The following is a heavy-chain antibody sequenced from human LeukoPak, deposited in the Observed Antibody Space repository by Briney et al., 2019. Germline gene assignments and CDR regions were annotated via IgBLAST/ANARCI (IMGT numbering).Heavy chain of an antibody. D-gene: IGHD5-24*01. V-gene: IGHV3-21*01. J-gene: IGHJ4*02. Sequence: GGSLRLSCAASGFTFSSYSMNWVRQAPGKGLEWVSSISSSSSYIYYADSVKGRFTISRDNAKNSLYLQMNSLRAEDTAVYYCARDLSVEMATIYFDYWGQGTLVTVSS. CDR3: ARDLSVEMATIYFDY. CDR2: ISSSSSYI. CDR1: GFTFSSYS.